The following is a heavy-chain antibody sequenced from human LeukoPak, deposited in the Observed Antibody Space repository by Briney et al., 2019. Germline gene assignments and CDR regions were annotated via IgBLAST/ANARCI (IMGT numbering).Heavy chain of an antibody. V-gene: IGHV1-18*01. J-gene: IGHJ6*02. CDR1: GYTFNTYG. Sequence: ASVKVSCKASGYTFNTYGISWVQQAPGQGLEWMGWISAYNGNTNYAQKLQGRVTMTTDTSTSTAYMELRSLRSDDTAVYYCARDGVTATSGGYSYYPYFAMDVWGQGTTVTVSS. D-gene: IGHD1-26*01. CDR3: ARDGVTATSGGYSYYPYFAMDV. CDR2: ISAYNGNT.